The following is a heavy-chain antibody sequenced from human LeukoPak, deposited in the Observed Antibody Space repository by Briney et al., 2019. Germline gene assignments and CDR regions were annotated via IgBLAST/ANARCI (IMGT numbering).Heavy chain of an antibody. Sequence: PGGSLRLSCAASGFTFSSYGMHWVRQAPGKGLEWVAVISYDGSNKYYAGSVKGRFTISRDNSKNTLYLQMNSLRAEDTAVYYCAKDSSSSMYYYYGMDVWGQGTTVTVSS. J-gene: IGHJ6*02. CDR3: AKDSSSSMYYYYGMDV. CDR2: ISYDGSNK. V-gene: IGHV3-30*18. D-gene: IGHD6-6*01. CDR1: GFTFSSYG.